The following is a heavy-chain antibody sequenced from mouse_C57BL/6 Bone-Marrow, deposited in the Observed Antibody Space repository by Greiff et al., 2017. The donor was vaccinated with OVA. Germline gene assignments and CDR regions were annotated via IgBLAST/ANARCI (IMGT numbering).Heavy chain of an antibody. V-gene: IGHV1-76*01. CDR2: IYPGSGNT. Sequence: SGAELVRPGASVKLSCKASGYTFTDYYINWVKQRPGQGLEWIARIYPGSGNTYYNEKFKGKATLTPDKSPSTAYMQLSSLTSEDSAVYFCARSPLYYGNFFYAMDYWGQGTSVTVSS. D-gene: IGHD2-1*01. J-gene: IGHJ4*01. CDR1: GYTFTDYY. CDR3: ARSPLYYGNFFYAMDY.